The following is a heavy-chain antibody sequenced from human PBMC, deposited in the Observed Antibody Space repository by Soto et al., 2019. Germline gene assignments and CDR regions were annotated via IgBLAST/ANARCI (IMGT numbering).Heavy chain of an antibody. Sequence: GGSLRLSCAASGFTFSSYAMSWVRQAPGKGLEWVSAISGSGGSTYYADSVKGRFTISRDNSKNTLYLQMNSLRAEDTAVYYCAKDRVRIAAAGGASDYWGQGTLVTVSS. J-gene: IGHJ4*02. V-gene: IGHV3-23*01. CDR1: GFTFSSYA. D-gene: IGHD6-13*01. CDR2: ISGSGGST. CDR3: AKDRVRIAAAGGASDY.